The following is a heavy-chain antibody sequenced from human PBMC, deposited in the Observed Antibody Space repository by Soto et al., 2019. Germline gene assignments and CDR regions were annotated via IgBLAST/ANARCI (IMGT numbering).Heavy chain of an antibody. D-gene: IGHD6-6*01. CDR1: GFTFRTYG. CDR2: ISHNGINK. CDR3: AKVIRADSTSSNFYYYSGLDV. V-gene: IGHV3-30*18. Sequence: QVQLVESGGGVVQPGRSLRLSCASSGFTFRTYGMHWVRQAPGKGLEWLAVISHNGINKYYAASVKGRFTISRDNSRETLFLQMNSLRGEDTAIYYCAKVIRADSTSSNFYYYSGLDVWGQGTTVTVSS. J-gene: IGHJ6*02.